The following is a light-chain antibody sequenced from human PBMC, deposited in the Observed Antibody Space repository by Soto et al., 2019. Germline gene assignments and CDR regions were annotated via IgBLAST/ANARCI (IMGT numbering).Light chain of an antibody. CDR2: GAS. Sequence: GDRVTITCRASESISTWLAWYQQKPWKAPKLLIYGASSLESGVPPRFSGDGSGTEFTLTISSLQRDDFGIYYCQQYSRLWSFGQGTKVEIE. J-gene: IGKJ1*01. CDR1: ESISTW. CDR3: QQYSRLWS. V-gene: IGKV1-5*03.